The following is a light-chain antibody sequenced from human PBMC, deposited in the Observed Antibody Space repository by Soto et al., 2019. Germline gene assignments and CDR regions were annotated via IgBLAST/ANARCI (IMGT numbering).Light chain of an antibody. CDR1: SSDVGGYNY. V-gene: IGLV2-14*01. J-gene: IGLJ1*01. CDR2: DVS. Sequence: QSVLTQPASVSGSPGQSITISCTGTSSDVGGYNYVSWYQQHPGKAPKLMIYDVSNWPSGVSNRFSGSKSGNTASLTISGLQAEDEADYYCSSYTNSSPFVFGTGTQLTVL. CDR3: SSYTNSSPFV.